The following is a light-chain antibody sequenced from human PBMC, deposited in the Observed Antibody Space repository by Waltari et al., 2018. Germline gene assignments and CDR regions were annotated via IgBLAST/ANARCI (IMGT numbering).Light chain of an antibody. Sequence: QSALTQPASVSGSPGQSITISCTGTSSDVGSYNLVSWYQQHPGKAPKLMIYEVSKRPSGVSNRFSGSKSGNTASLTISGLQAEDEADYYCCSYAAPPDVVFGGGTKLTVL. CDR3: CSYAAPPDVV. V-gene: IGLV2-23*02. CDR2: EVS. CDR1: SSDVGSYNL. J-gene: IGLJ2*01.